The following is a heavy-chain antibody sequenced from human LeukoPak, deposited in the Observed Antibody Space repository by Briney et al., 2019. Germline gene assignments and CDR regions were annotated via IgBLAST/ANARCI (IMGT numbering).Heavy chain of an antibody. Sequence: GGSLRLSCAASGFTISSNYMSWVRQAPGRGLEWVSIIYSGGSTYYADSVKGRFTISRDNSKNTLYLQMNSLRGEDTAVYYCARDLGQQLLDYWGQGTLVTVSS. CDR3: ARDLGQQLLDY. D-gene: IGHD2-2*01. V-gene: IGHV3-66*01. J-gene: IGHJ4*02. CDR2: IYSGGST. CDR1: GFTISSNY.